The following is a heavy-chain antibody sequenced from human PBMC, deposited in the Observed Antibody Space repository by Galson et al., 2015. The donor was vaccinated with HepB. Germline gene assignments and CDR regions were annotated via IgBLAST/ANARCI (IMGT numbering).Heavy chain of an antibody. J-gene: IGHJ4*02. V-gene: IGHV3-23*01. D-gene: IGHD6-19*01. CDR3: AKSIAVSGLFDY. CDR2: ISGSGGST. Sequence: SLRLSCAASGFTFSSYAMSWVRQAPGKGLEWVSAISGSGGSTYYADSVKGRFTISRDNSKNTLYLQMNSLRAEDTAVYYCAKSIAVSGLFDYWGQGTLVTVSS. CDR1: GFTFSSYA.